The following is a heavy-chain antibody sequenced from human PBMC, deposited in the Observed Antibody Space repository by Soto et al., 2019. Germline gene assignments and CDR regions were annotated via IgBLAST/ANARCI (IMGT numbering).Heavy chain of an antibody. J-gene: IGHJ5*02. CDR1: GGSISSYY. D-gene: IGHD6-13*01. V-gene: IGHV4-59*01. CDR2: IYYSGST. Sequence: ASETLSLTCTVSGGSISSYYWSWIRQPPGKGLEWIGYIYYSGSTNYNPSLKSRVTISVDTSKNQFSLKLSSVTAADTAVYYCAMRPRIAAAGGGWFDPWGQGTLVTVSS. CDR3: AMRPRIAAAGGGWFDP.